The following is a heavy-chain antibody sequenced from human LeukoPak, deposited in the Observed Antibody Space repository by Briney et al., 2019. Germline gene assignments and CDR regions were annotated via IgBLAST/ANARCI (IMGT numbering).Heavy chain of an antibody. V-gene: IGHV4-59*01. CDR2: IYYSGST. CDR3: ARGAGYSYGYQDAFDI. D-gene: IGHD5-18*01. Sequence: PSETRSLTCTVSGGSISSYYWSWIRQPPGKGLEWIGYIYYSGSTNYNPSLKSRVTISVDTSKNQFSLKLSSVTAADTAVYYCARGAGYSYGYQDAFDIWGQGTMVTVSS. J-gene: IGHJ3*02. CDR1: GGSISSYY.